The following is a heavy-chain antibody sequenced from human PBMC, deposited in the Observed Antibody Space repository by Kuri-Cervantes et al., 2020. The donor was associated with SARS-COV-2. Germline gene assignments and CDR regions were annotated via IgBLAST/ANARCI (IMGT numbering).Heavy chain of an antibody. CDR3: ARGRRYSLPGGLDY. CDR2: INHSGST. CDR1: GGSFSGYY. V-gene: IGHV4-34*01. J-gene: IGHJ4*02. D-gene: IGHD3-9*01. Sequence: SQTLSLTCAVYGGSFSGYYWSWIRQPPGKGLEWIGEINHSGSTNYNPSLKSRVTISVDTSKNQFSLKLSSVTAADTAMYYCARGRRYSLPGGLDYWGQGTLVTVSS.